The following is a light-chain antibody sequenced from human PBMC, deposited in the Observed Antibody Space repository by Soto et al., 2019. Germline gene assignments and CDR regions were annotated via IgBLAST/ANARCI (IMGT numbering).Light chain of an antibody. CDR2: GAS. CDR3: QHFGGTTFT. CDR1: QSVSSSY. J-gene: IGKJ5*01. V-gene: IGKV3-20*01. Sequence: EIVLTQSPGTLSLSPGEGATLSCRASQSVSSSYIAWYQQRPGQTPSLLIYGASTRATGIPDRFSGSGSGTHFTLTISRLEPGDFEVYYCQHFGGTTFTFGKGTRLEI.